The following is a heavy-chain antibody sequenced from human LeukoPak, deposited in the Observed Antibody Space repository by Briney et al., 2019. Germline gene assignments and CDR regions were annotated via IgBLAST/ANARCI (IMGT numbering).Heavy chain of an antibody. D-gene: IGHD2-21*02. J-gene: IGHJ4*02. CDR2: IYYIGST. V-gene: IGHV4-59*01. CDR3: ASHKGRATAVDY. CDR1: GGSFSSYY. Sequence: SETLSLTCTVSGGSFSSYYWTWIRQPPGKGLQWIGYIYYIGSTSYNPSLKSRVAMSVDTSKNQFSLKLSSVTAADTAVYYCASHKGRATAVDYWGQRTLVTVSS.